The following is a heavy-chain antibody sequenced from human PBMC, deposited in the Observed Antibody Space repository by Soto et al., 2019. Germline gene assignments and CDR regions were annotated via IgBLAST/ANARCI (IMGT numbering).Heavy chain of an antibody. Sequence: ASVKVSCKVSGYTLTELSMHWVRQAPGKGLEWMGGFDPEDGETIYAQKFQGRVTMTEDTSTDTAYMELSSLRSEDTAVYYCATDQQLVQEVYYYGIDDWGQGTTVTVSS. CDR3: ATDQQLVQEVYYYGIDD. V-gene: IGHV1-24*01. D-gene: IGHD6-6*01. CDR1: GYTLTELS. CDR2: FDPEDGET. J-gene: IGHJ6*02.